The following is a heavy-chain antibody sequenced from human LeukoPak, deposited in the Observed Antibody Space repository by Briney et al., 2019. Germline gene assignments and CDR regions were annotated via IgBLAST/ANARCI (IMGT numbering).Heavy chain of an antibody. D-gene: IGHD3-10*01. Sequence: SETLSLTCTVPGGSISSYYWSWIRQPAGKGLEWIGRIYTSGSTYYNPSLKSRVTISVDTSKNQFSLKLSSVTAADTAMYYCARWGFPSYYYGSGSYYNRYYYMDVWGKGTTVTISS. CDR2: IYTSGST. CDR3: ARWGFPSYYYGSGSYYNRYYYMDV. CDR1: GGSISSYY. V-gene: IGHV4-4*07. J-gene: IGHJ6*03.